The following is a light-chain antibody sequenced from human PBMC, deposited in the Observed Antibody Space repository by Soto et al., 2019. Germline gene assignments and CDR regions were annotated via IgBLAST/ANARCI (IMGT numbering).Light chain of an antibody. Sequence: EIVLTQSPATLSLSPGERATLPCRASQGVSSYLAWYQHKPGQAPRLLIFDASQRATGIPARFRGSGSGTDFTLSISSLEPEDFAVYYCQQRTDRPPWTFGQGTKVDIK. CDR2: DAS. CDR1: QGVSSY. J-gene: IGKJ1*01. V-gene: IGKV3-11*01. CDR3: QQRTDRPPWT.